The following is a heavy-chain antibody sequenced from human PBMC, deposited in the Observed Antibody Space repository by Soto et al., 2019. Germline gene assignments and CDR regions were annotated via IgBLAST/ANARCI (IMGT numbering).Heavy chain of an antibody. V-gene: IGHV4-38-2*02. D-gene: IGHD3-22*01. Sequence: SETLSLTCAVSGFSIRSGYFWGWLRQPPGKGPEWLGSIYHSGTTYYTPSVKGRVTISVDTSKNQFSLKMSSVTAADTAVYYCARDSSGYYWFDPWGQGTLVTVSS. CDR3: ARDSSGYYWFDP. CDR2: IYHSGTT. J-gene: IGHJ5*01. CDR1: GFSIRSGYF.